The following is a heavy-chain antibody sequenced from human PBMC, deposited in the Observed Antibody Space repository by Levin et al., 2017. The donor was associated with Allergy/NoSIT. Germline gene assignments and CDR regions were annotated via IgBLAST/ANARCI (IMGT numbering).Heavy chain of an antibody. J-gene: IGHJ6*02. V-gene: IGHV1-69*13. Sequence: SVKVSCKASGGTFSSYAISWVRQAPGQGLEWMGGIIPIFGTANYAQKFQGRVTITADESTSTAYMELSSLRSEDTAVYYCARAPIAAAGSDLNYYGMDVWGQGTTVTVSS. CDR3: ARAPIAAAGSDLNYYGMDV. D-gene: IGHD6-13*01. CDR2: IIPIFGTA. CDR1: GGTFSSYA.